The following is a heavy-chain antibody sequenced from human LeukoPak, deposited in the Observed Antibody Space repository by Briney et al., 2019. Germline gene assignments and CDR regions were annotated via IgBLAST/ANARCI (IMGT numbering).Heavy chain of an antibody. CDR1: GYTFTSYG. V-gene: IGHV1-18*01. Sequence: ASVKVSCKASGYTFTSYGISWVRQAPGQGLEWMGWISAYNGNTNYAQKLQGRVTMTTDTSTSTAYMELRSLRSDDTAVYYLGKNYFVIRGYYLPTFDNWGRGPLVTVSS. CDR3: GKNYFVIRGYYLPTFDN. CDR2: ISAYNGNT. D-gene: IGHD3-22*01. J-gene: IGHJ4*02.